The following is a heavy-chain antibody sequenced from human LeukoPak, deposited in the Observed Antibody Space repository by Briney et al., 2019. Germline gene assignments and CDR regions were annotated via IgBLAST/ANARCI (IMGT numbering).Heavy chain of an antibody. Sequence: ASEKLSCNASRHTLTSYGISWVRQAPGQPLEWMEWISAYNGNTNYAQKLQGRVTMTTDTSTSTAYMEPRSLRSDDTAVYYCASSPWGGDIFDYWGQGTLVTVSS. V-gene: IGHV1-18*01. CDR1: RHTLTSYG. CDR3: ASSPWGGDIFDY. D-gene: IGHD2-21*02. CDR2: ISAYNGNT. J-gene: IGHJ4*02.